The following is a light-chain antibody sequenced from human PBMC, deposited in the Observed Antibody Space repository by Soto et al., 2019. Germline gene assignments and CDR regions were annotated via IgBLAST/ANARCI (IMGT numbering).Light chain of an antibody. J-gene: IGKJ1*01. CDR3: HQYGRSPRT. Sequence: ESVLAQSPVTLSLSPGERATLSCRASQSVGSNYLAWYQQKPGQSPRLVIYGASNRATGIPDRFSGSGSGTDFTLTISKVEPEDFAVYYCHQYGRSPRTFGQGTKVDIK. CDR1: QSVGSNY. V-gene: IGKV3-20*01. CDR2: GAS.